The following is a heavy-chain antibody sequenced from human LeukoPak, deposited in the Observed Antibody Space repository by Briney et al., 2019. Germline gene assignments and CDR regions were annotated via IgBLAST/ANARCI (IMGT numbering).Heavy chain of an antibody. CDR2: IYYSGST. J-gene: IGHJ6*03. D-gene: IGHD5-12*01. CDR1: GGSISSYY. CDR3: ARGVDTTHYYYYYMDV. V-gene: IGHV4-59*01. Sequence: PSETLSLTCTVSGGSISSYYWSWIRQPQGKGLEWIGYIYYSGSTNYNPSLKSRVTISVDTSKNQFSLKLSSVTAAYTVVYYCARGVDTTHYYYYYMDVWGKGTTVTVSS.